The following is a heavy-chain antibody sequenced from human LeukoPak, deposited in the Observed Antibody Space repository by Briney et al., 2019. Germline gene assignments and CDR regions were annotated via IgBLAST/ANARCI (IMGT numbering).Heavy chain of an antibody. CDR1: GGSISSYY. J-gene: IGHJ3*02. CDR2: IYTSGST. D-gene: IGHD3-22*01. Sequence: SETLSLTCTVSGGSISSYYWSWIRQPPGKGLEWIGYIYTSGSTNYNPSLKSRVTISVGTSKNQFSLKLSSVTAADTAVYYCATGKYYDSSGYYDGRAFDIWGQGTMVTVSS. V-gene: IGHV4-4*09. CDR3: ATGKYYDSSGYYDGRAFDI.